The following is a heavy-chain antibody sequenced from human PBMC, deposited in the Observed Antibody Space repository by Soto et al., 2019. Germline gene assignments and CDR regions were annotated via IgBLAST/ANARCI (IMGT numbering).Heavy chain of an antibody. D-gene: IGHD3-22*01. J-gene: IGHJ4*02. CDR1: GGSISSYY. Sequence: PSETLSLTCTVSGGSISSYYWSWIRQPAGKGLEWIGRIYTSGSTNYNPSLKSRVTMSVDTSKNQFSLKLSSVTAADTAVYYCARGTPYYYDSSGYYYFDYWGQGTLVTVSS. CDR3: ARGTPYYYDSSGYYYFDY. CDR2: IYTSGST. V-gene: IGHV4-4*07.